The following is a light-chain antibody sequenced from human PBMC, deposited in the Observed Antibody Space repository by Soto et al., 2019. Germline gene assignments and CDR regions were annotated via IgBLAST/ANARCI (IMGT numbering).Light chain of an antibody. CDR2: DDG. CDR3: QVWDTTNPVI. Sequence: SYELTQPPSVSVAPGQKARITCGGNNIEIKSVHWYQQKPGQAPVLVVYDDGDRTTGIPERFAGSKSGNTDTLTTSRVEAGDEADYYCQVWDTTNPVIFGGGTKVTV. CDR1: NIEIKS. J-gene: IGLJ2*01. V-gene: IGLV3-21*02.